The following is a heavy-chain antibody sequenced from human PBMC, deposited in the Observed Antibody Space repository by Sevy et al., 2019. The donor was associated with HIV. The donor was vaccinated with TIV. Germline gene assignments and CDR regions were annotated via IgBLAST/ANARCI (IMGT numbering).Heavy chain of an antibody. CDR3: ARGMDDYDTLTGYWGTRFDS. CDR2: ISTSNGYT. CDR1: GYTFSSYG. Sequence: ASVKVSCKASGYTFSSYGISWVRQAPGQGLEWMGWISTSNGYTVYAQKLQGRVTMTTDASTVYMDLRNLRSDDTAVYYCARGMDDYDTLTGYWGTRFDSWGQGTLVTVSS. D-gene: IGHD3-9*01. V-gene: IGHV1-18*04. J-gene: IGHJ4*02.